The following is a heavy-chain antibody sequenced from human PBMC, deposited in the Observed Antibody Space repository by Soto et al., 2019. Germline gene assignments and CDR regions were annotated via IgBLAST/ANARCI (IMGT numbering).Heavy chain of an antibody. Sequence: QVQLVQSGAEVKKPGSSVKVSCKASGGTFSSYAISWVRQAPGQGLEWMGGIIPIVGTANYAQKFQGRVTITADKSTSTAYMELSSLRSADTAVYYCARPLRLRRFGGPRGTAFDPWGQGTLVTVSS. J-gene: IGHJ5*02. CDR3: ARPLRLRRFGGPRGTAFDP. CDR2: IIPIVGTA. CDR1: GGTFSSYA. V-gene: IGHV1-69*06. D-gene: IGHD3-10*01.